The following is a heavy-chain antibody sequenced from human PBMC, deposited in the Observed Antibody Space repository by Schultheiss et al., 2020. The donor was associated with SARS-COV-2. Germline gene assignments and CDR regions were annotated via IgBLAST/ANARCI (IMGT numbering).Heavy chain of an antibody. Sequence: GGSLRLSCAASGFTFSSYAMSWVRQAPGKGLEWVSAISGSGGSTYYADSVKGRFTISRDNSKNTLYLQMNSLRAEDTAVYYCARGGIIDCSSTSCYYYYYYMDVWGKGTTVTVSS. CDR2: ISGSGGST. D-gene: IGHD2-2*01. J-gene: IGHJ6*03. V-gene: IGHV3-23*01. CDR3: ARGGIIDCSSTSCYYYYYYMDV. CDR1: GFTFSSYA.